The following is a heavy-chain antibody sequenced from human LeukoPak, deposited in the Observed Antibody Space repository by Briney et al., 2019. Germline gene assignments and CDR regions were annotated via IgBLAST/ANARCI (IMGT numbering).Heavy chain of an antibody. J-gene: IGHJ4*02. CDR2: IYSDGRT. Sequence: SETLSLTCTVSGGSISNYYWSWIRQPAGKGLEWIGRIYSDGRTNYDLSFSSRLAMSVDTSKNQFSLKLSSVTAADTAVYYCARDLSSRGVISLDYWGQGTLVTVSS. V-gene: IGHV4-4*07. D-gene: IGHD3-10*01. CDR1: GGSISNYY. CDR3: ARDLSSRGVISLDY.